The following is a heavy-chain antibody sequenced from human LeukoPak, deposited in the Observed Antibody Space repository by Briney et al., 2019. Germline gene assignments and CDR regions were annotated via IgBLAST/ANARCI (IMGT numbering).Heavy chain of an antibody. Sequence: GASVKVSCKASGYTFTSYGISWVRQAPGQGLEWMGWISAYNGNTNYAQKLQDRVTMTTDTSTSTAYMELRSLRSDDTAVYYCATQMYYYDSSGPTYYFDYWGQGTLVTVSS. D-gene: IGHD3-22*01. V-gene: IGHV1-18*01. J-gene: IGHJ4*02. CDR1: GYTFTSYG. CDR2: ISAYNGNT. CDR3: ATQMYYYDSSGPTYYFDY.